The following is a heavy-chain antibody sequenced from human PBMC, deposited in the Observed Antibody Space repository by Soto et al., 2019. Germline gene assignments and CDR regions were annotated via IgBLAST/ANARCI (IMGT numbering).Heavy chain of an antibody. D-gene: IGHD2-15*01. CDR3: ATHTVVVAALWDAFDI. CDR2: IFPGDSDT. Sequence: GESLKISCKGSGYSFTSYWIGWVRQMPGKGLEWMGIIFPGDSDTRYSPSFQVQVTISADKSIGTAYLQWSSLKASDTAMYYCATHTVVVAALWDAFDIWGQGTMVTVSS. J-gene: IGHJ3*02. V-gene: IGHV5-51*01. CDR1: GYSFTSYW.